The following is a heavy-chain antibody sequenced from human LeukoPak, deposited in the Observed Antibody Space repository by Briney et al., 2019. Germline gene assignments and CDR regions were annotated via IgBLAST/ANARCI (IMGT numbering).Heavy chain of an antibody. D-gene: IGHD3-10*01. CDR3: ARGDYYGSPKVVAA. CDR2: INPNSGDT. J-gene: IGHJ5*02. V-gene: IGHV1-2*02. Sequence: ASVNVSCKASGYTFTDYYINWVRQAPGQGLEWIGWINPNSGDTNYAQKFQDRVTMTRDTSISTAYIELNLLRSDDTAVFYCARGDYYGSPKVVAAWGQGTLVTVSS. CDR1: GYTFTDYY.